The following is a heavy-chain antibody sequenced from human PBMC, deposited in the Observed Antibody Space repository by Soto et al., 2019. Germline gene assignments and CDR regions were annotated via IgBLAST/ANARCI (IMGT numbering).Heavy chain of an antibody. D-gene: IGHD1-26*01. CDR1: GFTFSNAW. V-gene: IGHV3-15*07. J-gene: IGHJ4*01. Sequence: EVQLVESGGGLVKPGGALRLSCGGSGFTFSNAWMNWVRQAPGKGLEWVGRIKSKSDGGTTDYATPVKGRFTISRDDSKHMLYLHMNRLQTDDTAVYFCARSYHTYYFDYWGRGTLVAVSS. CDR2: IKSKSDGGTT. CDR3: ARSYHTYYFDY.